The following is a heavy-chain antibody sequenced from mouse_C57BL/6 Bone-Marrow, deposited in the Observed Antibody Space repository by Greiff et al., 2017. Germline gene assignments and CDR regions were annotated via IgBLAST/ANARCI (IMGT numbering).Heavy chain of an antibody. CDR2: ISSGGSYT. J-gene: IGHJ2*01. CDR1: GFTFSSYG. Sequence: EVNVVESGGDLVKPGGSLKLSCAASGFTFSSYGMSWVRQTPDKRLEWVATISSGGSYTYYPDSVKGRFTISRDNAKNTLYLQMSSLKSEDTAMYYCARPAYGSSCFDYWGQGTTLTVSS. D-gene: IGHD1-1*01. CDR3: ARPAYGSSCFDY. V-gene: IGHV5-6*01.